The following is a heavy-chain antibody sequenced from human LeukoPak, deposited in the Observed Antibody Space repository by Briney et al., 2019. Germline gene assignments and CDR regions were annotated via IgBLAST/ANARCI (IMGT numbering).Heavy chain of an antibody. J-gene: IGHJ4*02. V-gene: IGHV3-7*01. Sequence: GGSLRLSCAASGFTFSSYWMSWVRQASGKGLEWVANIKQDGSEKYYVDSVKGRFTISRDNAKNSLYLQMNSLRAEDTAVYYCARERRSPYSSSWYFDYWGQGTLVTVS. CDR3: ARERRSPYSSSWYFDY. CDR1: GFTFSSYW. CDR2: IKQDGSEK. D-gene: IGHD6-13*01.